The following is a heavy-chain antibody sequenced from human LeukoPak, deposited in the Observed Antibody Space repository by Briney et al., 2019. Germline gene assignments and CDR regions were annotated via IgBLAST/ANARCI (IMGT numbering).Heavy chain of an antibody. Sequence: ASVKVSCKASGYTFTSYGISWVRQAPGQGLEWMGWISPYNGNTNYAQKLQGRISMTTDKSTGTAYMEMRSLGSDDTAVYYYARDNSYYASGTNYNWFDPWGQGTLVTVFS. D-gene: IGHD3-10*01. J-gene: IGHJ5*02. CDR3: ARDNSYYASGTNYNWFDP. CDR1: GYTFTSYG. CDR2: ISPYNGNT. V-gene: IGHV1-18*01.